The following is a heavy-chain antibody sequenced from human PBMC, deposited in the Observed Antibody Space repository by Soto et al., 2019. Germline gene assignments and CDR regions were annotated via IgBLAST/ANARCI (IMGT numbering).Heavy chain of an antibody. CDR2: ISVSGGST. Sequence: VGSLRLCCSASGCTFSSYGISWVRQAPGKGLEWVSAISVSGGSTYYADSVKGRLTISRDNSKNTLYLQMNSLRAEDTAVYYCAKDLRGYYDFWKDVWGQGTTVTVSS. CDR1: GCTFSSYG. J-gene: IGHJ6*02. D-gene: IGHD3-3*01. CDR3: AKDLRGYYDFWKDV. V-gene: IGHV3-23*01.